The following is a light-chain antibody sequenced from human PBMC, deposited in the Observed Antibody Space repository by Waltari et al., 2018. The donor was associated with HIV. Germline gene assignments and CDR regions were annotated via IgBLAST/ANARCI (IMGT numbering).Light chain of an antibody. V-gene: IGKV3-20*01. CDR1: HVVINIY. J-gene: IGKJ5*01. Sequence: SCRASHVVINIYLVWYQQIPCQAPRLLIYGASSRATGIPDRFSGSVSGTDFTLTISRLEPEDFAVYYCQQYHVTPFTFGQGTRLEIK. CDR3: QQYHVTPFT. CDR2: GAS.